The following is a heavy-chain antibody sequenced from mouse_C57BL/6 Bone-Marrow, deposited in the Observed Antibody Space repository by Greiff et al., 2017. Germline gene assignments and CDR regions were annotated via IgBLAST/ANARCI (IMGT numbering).Heavy chain of an antibody. J-gene: IGHJ2*01. CDR3: GGRRDGYNFDY. V-gene: IGHV1-61*01. CDR1: GYTFTSYW. CDR2: IYPSDSET. Sequence: QVQLQQPGAELVRPGSSVKLSCKASGYTFTSYWMDWVKQRPGQGLEWIGNIYPSDSETHYNQKFKDKATLTVDKSSSTVYMQLSSLTSEDSAVYYSGGRRDGYNFDYWGQGTTLTVSS. D-gene: IGHD2-3*01.